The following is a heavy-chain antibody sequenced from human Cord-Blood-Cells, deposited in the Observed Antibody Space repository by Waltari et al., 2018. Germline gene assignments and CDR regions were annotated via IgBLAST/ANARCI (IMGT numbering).Heavy chain of an antibody. J-gene: IGHJ6*02. CDR2: IYTREGT. V-gene: IGHV4-4*07. CDR3: ARDVGATPYYYYGMDV. D-gene: IGHD1-26*01. CDR1: GGSISSYY. Sequence: QVQLQESGPGLVKPSETLSLTCTVSGGSISSYYWSWIRQPAGKGLEWIGRIYTREGTNYNPSLKSRVTMSVDTSKNQFCLKRGSVTAADTAVDYCARDVGATPYYYYGMDVWGQGTTVTVSS.